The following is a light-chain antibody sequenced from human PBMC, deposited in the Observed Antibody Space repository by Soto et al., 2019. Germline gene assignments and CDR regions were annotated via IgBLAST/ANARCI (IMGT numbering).Light chain of an antibody. CDR3: QQSYSTLSIT. CDR1: ENIARH. V-gene: IGKV1-39*01. J-gene: IGKJ5*01. CDR2: AAS. Sequence: DIQMTQSPSSLSASVGDRVTITCRASENIARHLNWYQQKPGKAPKLLIYAASSLQNGVPSRFRGGGSGTDFTLTSSNLQHEDFATYYCQQSYSTLSITFGQGTRLEIK.